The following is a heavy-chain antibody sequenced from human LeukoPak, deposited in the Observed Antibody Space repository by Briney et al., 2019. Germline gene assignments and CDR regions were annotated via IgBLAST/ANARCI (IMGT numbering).Heavy chain of an antibody. Sequence: SETLSLTCTVSSGSISSYYWSWIRQPPEKGQEWIGYIYYSGSTNYNPSLKSRVTISLDTSKNQFSLKLGSVTAADTAVYFCARGRDGYNFDYWGQGTLVTVSS. CDR3: ARGRDGYNFDY. CDR2: IYYSGST. J-gene: IGHJ4*02. V-gene: IGHV4-59*01. CDR1: SGSISSYY. D-gene: IGHD5-24*01.